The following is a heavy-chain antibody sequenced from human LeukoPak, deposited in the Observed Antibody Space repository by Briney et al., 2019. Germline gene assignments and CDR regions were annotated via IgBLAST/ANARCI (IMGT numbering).Heavy chain of an antibody. CDR3: ARASSSWYLGLNWFDP. D-gene: IGHD6-13*01. V-gene: IGHV3-21*01. CDR2: ISSSSSYI. J-gene: IGHJ5*02. Sequence: PGGSLRLSCAASGFTFSSYSMNWVRQAPGKGLEWVSSISSSSSYIYYADSVKGRFTISRDNAKNSLYLQMNSLRAEDTAVYYCARASSSWYLGLNWFDPWGQGTLVTVSS. CDR1: GFTFSSYS.